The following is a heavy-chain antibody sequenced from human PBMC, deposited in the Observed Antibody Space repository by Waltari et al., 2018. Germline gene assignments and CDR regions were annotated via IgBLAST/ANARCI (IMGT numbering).Heavy chain of an antibody. CDR2: ISSSGSTI. CDR3: ARLSYWYFDY. D-gene: IGHD1-26*01. J-gene: IGHJ4*02. Sequence: EVQLVESGGGLVQPGGSLRLSCAASGFTFSSYEMNWVRQAPGKGLEWVSYISSSGSTIYYADTVKGRFTISRDNAKNALYLQMNSLRAEDTAVYYCARLSYWYFDYWGQGTLVTVSS. V-gene: IGHV3-48*03. CDR1: GFTFSSYE.